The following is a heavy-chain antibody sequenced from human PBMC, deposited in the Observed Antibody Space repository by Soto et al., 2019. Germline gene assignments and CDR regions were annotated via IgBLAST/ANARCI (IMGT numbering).Heavy chain of an antibody. J-gene: IGHJ4*02. CDR3: ASEQWGFDS. D-gene: IGHD6-19*01. CDR1: GGSITTNGHY. CDR2: IYYTGNS. V-gene: IGHV4-31*03. Sequence: QVQLQESGPELVKPSQTLSLTCSVSGGSITTNGHYWTWIRQHPGQGLEWIAYIYYTGNSYLNPSLKSRLSSSVDTSKNQFSRELRYVTAADTAVYYCASEQWGFDSWGQGTLVTVSS.